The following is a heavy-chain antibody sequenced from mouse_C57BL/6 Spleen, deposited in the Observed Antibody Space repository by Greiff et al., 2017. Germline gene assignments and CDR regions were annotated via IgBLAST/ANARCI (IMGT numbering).Heavy chain of an antibody. D-gene: IGHD1-1*01. Sequence: EVHLVESGGGLVQPGGSLKLSCAASGFTFSDYYMYWVRQTPEKRLEWVAYISNGGGSTYYPDTVKGRFTISRDNAKNTLYLQMSRLKSEDTAMYYCARHGDYGSSSHWYFDVWGTGTTVTVSS. CDR1: GFTFSDYY. CDR2: ISNGGGST. CDR3: ARHGDYGSSSHWYFDV. J-gene: IGHJ1*03. V-gene: IGHV5-12*01.